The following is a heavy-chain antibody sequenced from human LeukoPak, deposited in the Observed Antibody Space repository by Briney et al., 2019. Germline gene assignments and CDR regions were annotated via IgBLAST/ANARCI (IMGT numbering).Heavy chain of an antibody. D-gene: IGHD6-13*01. V-gene: IGHV3-23*01. J-gene: IGHJ1*01. CDR1: GFTFSSYA. CDR2: ISDSGGST. Sequence: GGSLTLSCAPSGFTFSSYAMSWVRQAPGKGLEWVSIISDSGGSTYYADSVKGRFTISRDNSKNTPYLQMNSLRAEDTAVYYCAKDNSPYSNSWLQFFQHWGQGTLVTVSS. CDR3: AKDNSPYSNSWLQFFQH.